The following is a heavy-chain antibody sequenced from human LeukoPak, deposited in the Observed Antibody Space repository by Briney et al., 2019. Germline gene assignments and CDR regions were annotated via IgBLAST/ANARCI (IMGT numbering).Heavy chain of an antibody. V-gene: IGHV4-59*01. CDR2: IYYSGST. D-gene: IGHD3-22*01. Sequence: PSETLSLTCTVSGGSISSYYWSWIRQPPGKGLEWIGYIYYSGSTNYNPSLKSRVTISVDTSKNQFSLKLSSVTAADTVVYYCARGENYYDSSGYYYPFDYWGQGTLVTVSS. CDR3: ARGENYYDSSGYYYPFDY. CDR1: GGSISSYY. J-gene: IGHJ4*02.